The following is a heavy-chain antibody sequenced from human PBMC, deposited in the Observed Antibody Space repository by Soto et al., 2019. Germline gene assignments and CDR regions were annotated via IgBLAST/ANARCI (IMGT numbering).Heavy chain of an antibody. Sequence: QVQLQQWGAGLLKPSETLSLTCAVYGGSFSGYYWSWIRQHPGKGLEWIGEINHNGSTNYNPSLKSRVTISVDTSKNQFSLKLSSVTAADTAVYYCARVTGRYYYGMDVWGQGTTVTVSS. V-gene: IGHV4-34*01. CDR2: INHNGST. J-gene: IGHJ6*02. CDR3: ARVTGRYYYGMDV. CDR1: GGSFSGYY.